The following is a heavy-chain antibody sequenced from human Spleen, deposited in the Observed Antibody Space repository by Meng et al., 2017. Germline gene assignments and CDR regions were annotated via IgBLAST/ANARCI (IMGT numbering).Heavy chain of an antibody. J-gene: IGHJ4*02. CDR2: INPNSGGT. CDR3: ARDEDISAAGKLFGDY. D-gene: IGHD6-13*01. Sequence: ASVKISCKASGYTFTDYYMHWVRQAPGQGLEWMGWINPNSGGTNYAQKLQGRVTMTRDTSISTAYMEVSRRRSDDTALYYCARDEDISAAGKLFGDYWGQGTLVTVSS. CDR1: GYTFTDYY. V-gene: IGHV1-2*02.